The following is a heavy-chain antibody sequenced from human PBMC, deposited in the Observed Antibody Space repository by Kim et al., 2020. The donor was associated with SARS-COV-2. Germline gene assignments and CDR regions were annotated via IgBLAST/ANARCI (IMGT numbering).Heavy chain of an antibody. J-gene: IGHJ4*02. CDR3: ARDAEEYCGGDCYSDY. CDR2: INSDGSST. Sequence: GGSLRLSCAASGFTFSSYWMHWVRQAPGKGLVWVSRINSDGSSTSYADSVKGRFTISRDNAKNTLYLQMNSLRAEDTAVYYCARDAEEYCGGDCYSDYWGQGTLVTVSS. D-gene: IGHD2-21*02. CDR1: GFTFSSYW. V-gene: IGHV3-74*01.